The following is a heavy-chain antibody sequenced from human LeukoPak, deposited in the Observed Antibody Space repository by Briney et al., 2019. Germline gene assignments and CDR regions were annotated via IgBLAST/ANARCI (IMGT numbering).Heavy chain of an antibody. V-gene: IGHV3-30*03. D-gene: IGHD2-2*01. CDR3: TRDTGPAAIGGFQQ. CDR1: GFTFRRYG. Sequence: GGSLRLSCAASGFTFRRYGLPWVRQAPGKGLEWVAGISNDGSDKYYEHSVKGRVTISRENSKNTLYLQMHSPRVEDTAVYYCTRDTGPAAIGGFQQWGQGTLVTVSS. J-gene: IGHJ1*01. CDR2: ISNDGSDK.